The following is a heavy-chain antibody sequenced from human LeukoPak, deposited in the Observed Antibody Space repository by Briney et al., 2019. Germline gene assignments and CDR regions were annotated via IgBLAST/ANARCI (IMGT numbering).Heavy chain of an antibody. Sequence: GGSLRLSCAASGFTFSSYNMHWVRQAPGKGLERVAVMSYDGSIEYHADSVKGRFTISRDNSKNTLYLQMNSLRAEDTAVYYCARGQGLKGAFDIWGQGTVVTVSS. V-gene: IGHV3-30*04. CDR3: ARGQGLKGAFDI. CDR2: MSYDGSIE. CDR1: GFTFSSYN. J-gene: IGHJ3*02.